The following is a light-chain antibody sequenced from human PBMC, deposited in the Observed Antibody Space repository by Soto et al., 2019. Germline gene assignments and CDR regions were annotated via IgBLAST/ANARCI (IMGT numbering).Light chain of an antibody. CDR2: GAS. Sequence: DLRQSPSTLYLSPGERATLSCRASQSVSSSYLAWYQQKPGQAPRLLIYGASSRATGIPDRFSGSGSGTDFTLTISRLEPEDFAVYYCQQYGSSPRTFGQGTKVAIK. V-gene: IGKV3-20*01. CDR1: QSVSSSY. CDR3: QQYGSSPRT. J-gene: IGKJ1*01.